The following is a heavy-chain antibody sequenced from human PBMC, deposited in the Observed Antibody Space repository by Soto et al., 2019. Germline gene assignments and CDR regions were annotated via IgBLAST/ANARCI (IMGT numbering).Heavy chain of an antibody. CDR3: ARESEDLTSNFDY. CDR1: GFTFSRYS. CDR2: ISSTTNYI. J-gene: IGHJ4*02. Sequence: EVQLVESGVGLVSPGGSLRLSCAASGFTFSRYSMNWVLQAQGKGLEWVSSISSTTNYIYYADSMKGRFTVSRDKAKNSVYLDMNSLSAEETAVYYCARESEDLTSNFDYWGQGTLVTVSS. V-gene: IGHV3-21*01.